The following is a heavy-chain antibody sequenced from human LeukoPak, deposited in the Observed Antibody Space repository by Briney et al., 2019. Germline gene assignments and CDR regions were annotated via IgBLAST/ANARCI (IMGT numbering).Heavy chain of an antibody. Sequence: GGSLRLSCAASGFTFSSYWMSWVRQAPGKGLEWVANIKQDGSEKYYVDSVKGRFTISRDNAKNSLYLQMNSLRAEDTAVYYCARDPIVGATTSAGVWGQGTLVTVPS. D-gene: IGHD1-26*01. V-gene: IGHV3-7*01. CDR3: ARDPIVGATTSAGV. CDR1: GFTFSSYW. J-gene: IGHJ4*02. CDR2: IKQDGSEK.